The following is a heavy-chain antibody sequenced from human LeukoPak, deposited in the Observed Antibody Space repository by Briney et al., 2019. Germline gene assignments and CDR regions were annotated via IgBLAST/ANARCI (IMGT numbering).Heavy chain of an antibody. CDR1: GDSISIYY. D-gene: IGHD6-13*01. CDR2: IYRNEKT. CDR3: AYQTSNWFDY. V-gene: IGHV4-4*07. Sequence: SETLSLTCSLSGDSISIYYWNWLRQPAGKGLEWIGRIYRNEKTNHNPPLKSRVTMPVDTSKKQFSLKLRSADAPDPAVHFCAYQTSNWFDYWGQGTLVSVSS. J-gene: IGHJ4*02.